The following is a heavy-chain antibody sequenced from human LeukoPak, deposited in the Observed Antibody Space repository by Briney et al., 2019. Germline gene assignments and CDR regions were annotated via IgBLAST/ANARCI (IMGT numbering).Heavy chain of an antibody. V-gene: IGHV4-59*12. D-gene: IGHD6-13*01. J-gene: IGHJ5*02. CDR1: GCSISSYY. CDR3: ARGHSISWLGNWLDR. CDR2: IYYSGST. Sequence: SETLSLTCTVSGCSISSYYWSWIRQPPGKGLEWIGYIYYSGSTNYNPSLKSRVTISVDKSKNQFSLKLSSVTAAHTAVYYCARGHSISWLGNWLDRWGQGTLVTVSS.